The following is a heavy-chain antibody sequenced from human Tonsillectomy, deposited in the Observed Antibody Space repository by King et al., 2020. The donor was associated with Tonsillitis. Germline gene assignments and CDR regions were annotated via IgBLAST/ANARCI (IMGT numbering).Heavy chain of an antibody. CDR1: GYTFTGYY. V-gene: IGHV1-2*02. Sequence: QLVQSGAEVKKPGASVKVSCKASGYTFTGYYMHLVRQAPGQGLERMGWINPNSGGTNYAQKFQGRVTMTRDTSISTAYMELSRLRSDDTAVYYCAREPYSSSWDDAFDIWGQGTMVTVSS. CDR3: AREPYSSSWDDAFDI. D-gene: IGHD6-13*01. CDR2: INPNSGGT. J-gene: IGHJ3*02.